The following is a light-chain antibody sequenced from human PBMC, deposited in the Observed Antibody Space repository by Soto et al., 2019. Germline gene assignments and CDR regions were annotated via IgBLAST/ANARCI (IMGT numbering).Light chain of an antibody. CDR1: QTIRSD. CDR3: QQSYSSPHT. CDR2: AAA. V-gene: IGKV1-39*01. J-gene: IGKJ5*01. Sequence: DIQMTQSPSSLSASVGDRVTITCRASQTIRSDLNWYQQKPGKAPKLLIYAAASLQSGVPSRFSGSGSGTDFTLTINSLQPEDFATYYCQQSYSSPHTFGHGTRLEI.